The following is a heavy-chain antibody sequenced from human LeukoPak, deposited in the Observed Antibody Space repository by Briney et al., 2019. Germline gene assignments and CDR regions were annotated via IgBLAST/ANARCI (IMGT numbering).Heavy chain of an antibody. D-gene: IGHD6-19*01. J-gene: IGHJ5*02. V-gene: IGHV3-30*04. CDR2: ISYDGSNK. CDR3: AIEYSSGWYRSNWFDH. Sequence: GGSLRLSCAASGFTFSSYAMHWVSQAPGKGLEWEAVISYDGSNKYYADSVKGRFTISRDNSKNTLYLQMNSLRAEDTAVYYCAIEYSSGWYRSNWFDHWGQGTLVTVSS. CDR1: GFTFSSYA.